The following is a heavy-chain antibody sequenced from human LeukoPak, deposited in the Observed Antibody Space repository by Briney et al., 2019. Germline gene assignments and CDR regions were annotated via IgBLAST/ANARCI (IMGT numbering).Heavy chain of an antibody. J-gene: IGHJ3*02. CDR3: ARTTVVTHTTDAFVI. V-gene: IGHV3-66*02. Sequence: GGSLRLSCAASGFTVSANYMSWVRQAPGEGLEWLAVLYSGGGTYYADSVKGRFTISRDNSKSTLYLQMNRLRPDDTAVYYCARTTVVTHTTDAFVIWGQGTAVTVSS. CDR2: LYSGGGT. D-gene: IGHD2-21*02. CDR1: GFTVSANY.